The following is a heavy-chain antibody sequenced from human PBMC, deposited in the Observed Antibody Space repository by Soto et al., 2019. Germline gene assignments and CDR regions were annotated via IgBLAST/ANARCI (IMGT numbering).Heavy chain of an antibody. D-gene: IGHD3-16*01. Sequence: GGLLRLSCAASVFSFSNSVIHLVRQSPGRGLEWVAVISTDESNEDYADSVKGRFNISRYNSKSTLYLKMNSLRAEDTAVYYCARGLIKLEGGAFDICGQGTMVTVSS. CDR2: ISTDESNE. CDR1: VFSFSNSV. V-gene: IGHV3-33*01. CDR3: ARGLIKLEGGAFDI. J-gene: IGHJ3*02.